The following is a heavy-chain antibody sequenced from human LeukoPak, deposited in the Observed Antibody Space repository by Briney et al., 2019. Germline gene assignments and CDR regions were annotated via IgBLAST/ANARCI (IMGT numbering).Heavy chain of an antibody. CDR3: AKDSPFGGSYYVIVYFDY. J-gene: IGHJ4*02. D-gene: IGHD1-26*01. V-gene: IGHV3-23*01. CDR2: ISGSGGST. CDR1: GFTFRSYA. Sequence: GGSLRLSCAASGFTFRSYAMSWVRQAPGKGLEWVSSISGSGGSTYYADSVKGRFTISRDNSKNTLYLQMNSLRAEDTAVYYCAKDSPFGGSYYVIVYFDYWGQGTLVTVSS.